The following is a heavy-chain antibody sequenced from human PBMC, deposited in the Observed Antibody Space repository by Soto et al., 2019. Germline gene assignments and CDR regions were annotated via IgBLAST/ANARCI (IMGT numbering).Heavy chain of an antibody. D-gene: IGHD2-21*02. CDR2: IYSNGDT. J-gene: IGHJ3*01. CDR3: AMGGLICGGDCLDAFDV. CDR1: SDSMNSGGYY. Sequence: ASETLSLTCSVSSDSMNSGGYYWSWIRQHPGKGLEWIGYIYSNGDTYYNPSLKSRVTMSVDTSKNQFSLKLSSVTAADTAVHYCAMGGLICGGDCLDAFDVWGQGTMVTVSS. V-gene: IGHV4-31*03.